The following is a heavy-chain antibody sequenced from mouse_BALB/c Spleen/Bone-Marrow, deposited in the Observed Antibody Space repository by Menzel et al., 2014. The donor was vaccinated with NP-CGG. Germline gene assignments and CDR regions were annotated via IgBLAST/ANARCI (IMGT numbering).Heavy chain of an antibody. J-gene: IGHJ4*01. CDR2: IDPANGNT. CDR1: GFNIKDTY. Sequence: VQLQQSGAELVKPGASVKLSCTASGFNIKDTYMHWVKQRPEQGLEWIGRIDPANGNTKYDPKFQGKATITTDTSSNTAYLQHSSLTSEDTAVYYCARWEYYAMDYWGQGTSVTGSS. D-gene: IGHD4-1*01. CDR3: ARWEYYAMDY. V-gene: IGHV14-3*02.